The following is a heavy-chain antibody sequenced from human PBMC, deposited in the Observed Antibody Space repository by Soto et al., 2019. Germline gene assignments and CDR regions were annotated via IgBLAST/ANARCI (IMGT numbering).Heavy chain of an antibody. D-gene: IGHD2-15*01. V-gene: IGHV1-69*12. CDR2: IIPIFGTA. Sequence: QVQLVQSGAEVKKPGSSVKVSCKASGGTFSSYAISWVRQAPGQGLEWMGGIIPIFGTANYAQKFQGRVTIPADQATSTAYMELSSLRSEDTAVYYCARAWIVVAATRYYYCYGMDVWGQGTTVTVSS. CDR1: GGTFSSYA. J-gene: IGHJ6*02. CDR3: ARAWIVVAATRYYYCYGMDV.